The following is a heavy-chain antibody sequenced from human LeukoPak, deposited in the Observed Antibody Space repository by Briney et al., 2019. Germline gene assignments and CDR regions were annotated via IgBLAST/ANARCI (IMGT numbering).Heavy chain of an antibody. D-gene: IGHD6-19*01. J-gene: IGHJ4*02. CDR3: ATDDDSGWYSFAF. CDR2: IKSKADGGTT. V-gene: IGHV3-15*07. CDR1: GFTFINAW. Sequence: GGSLRLSCGASGFTFINAWMSWVRQVPGKGLEWVGRIKSKADGGTTDYAGPVRGRFTMSRDDSKNTLFLQMNSLKIEDTAVYYYATDDDSGWYSFAFWGQGTLVTVSS.